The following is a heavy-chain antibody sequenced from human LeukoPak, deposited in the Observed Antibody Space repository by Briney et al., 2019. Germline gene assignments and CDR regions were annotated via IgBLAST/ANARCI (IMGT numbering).Heavy chain of an antibody. Sequence: GASVKVSCKASGGTFSSYAISWVRQAPGQGLEWMGGIIPIFGTANYAQKFQGRVTITADESTSTAYMELSSLRSEDTAVYYCARVAYYDSSGPVSYWGQGTLVTVSS. D-gene: IGHD3-22*01. CDR1: GGTFSSYA. CDR2: IIPIFGTA. V-gene: IGHV1-69*13. J-gene: IGHJ4*02. CDR3: ARVAYYDSSGPVSY.